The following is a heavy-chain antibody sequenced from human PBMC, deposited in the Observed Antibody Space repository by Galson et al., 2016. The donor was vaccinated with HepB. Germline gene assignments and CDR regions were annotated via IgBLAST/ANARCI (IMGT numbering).Heavy chain of an antibody. CDR1: GFTFSSYA. CDR2: ISYDGNNT. D-gene: IGHD3-22*01. Sequence: SLRLSCAASGFTFSSYAMHWVRQAPGKGLEWVAGISYDGNNTYYGDSVKGRFTISRDNSKNTLYLQMNSLRAEDTAVYYCARRYYDSSGYSPWGQGTLVTVSS. V-gene: IGHV3-30*04. CDR3: ARRYYDSSGYSP. J-gene: IGHJ5*02.